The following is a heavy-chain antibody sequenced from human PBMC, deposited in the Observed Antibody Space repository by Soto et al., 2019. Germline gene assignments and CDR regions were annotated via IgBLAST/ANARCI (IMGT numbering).Heavy chain of an antibody. CDR3: TRDNRIGGYCSGGSCYSVDYYYYYGMDV. CDR2: IRSKAYGGTT. D-gene: IGHD2-15*01. Sequence: PGGSLRLSCTASGFTFGDYAMSWVRQAPGKGLEWVGFIRSKAYGGTTEYAASVKGRFTISRDDSKSIAYLQMNSLKTEDTAVYYCTRDNRIGGYCSGGSCYSVDYYYYYGMDVWGQGTTVTAP. V-gene: IGHV3-49*04. J-gene: IGHJ6*02. CDR1: GFTFGDYA.